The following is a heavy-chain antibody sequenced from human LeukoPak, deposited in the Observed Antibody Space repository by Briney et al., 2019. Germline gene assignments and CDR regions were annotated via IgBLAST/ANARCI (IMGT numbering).Heavy chain of an antibody. CDR3: ARDGFSIVGATQQSFDY. D-gene: IGHD1-26*01. CDR1: GYTFTGYH. J-gene: IGHJ4*02. V-gene: IGHV1-2*02. CDR2: INPNSGGT. Sequence: ASVKVSCKASGYTFTGYHMHWVRQAPGQGLEWMGWINPNSGGTNYAQKFQGRVTMTRDTSISTAYMELSRLRSDDTAVYYCARDGFSIVGATQQSFDYWGQGTLVTVSS.